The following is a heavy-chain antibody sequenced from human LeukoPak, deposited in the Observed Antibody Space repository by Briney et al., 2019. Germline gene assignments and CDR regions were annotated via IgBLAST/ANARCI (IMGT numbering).Heavy chain of an antibody. J-gene: IGHJ3*02. V-gene: IGHV3-15*01. D-gene: IGHD5-18*01. CDR3: IPEGYSYGYHSFEI. CDR2: IKKTADGGTT. CDR1: RFTLSNTW. Sequence: GGSLRLSCAVSRFTLSNTWMSWVRQAPGKGLEWVGRIKKTADGGTTGYGAPVIGRFDISRDDSKNTLYLQMNNLKIEDTAVYYCIPEGYSYGYHSFEIWGQGTMVTVS.